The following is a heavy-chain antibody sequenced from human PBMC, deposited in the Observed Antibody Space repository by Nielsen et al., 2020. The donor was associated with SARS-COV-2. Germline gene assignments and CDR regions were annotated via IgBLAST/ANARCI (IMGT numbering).Heavy chain of an antibody. J-gene: IGHJ4*02. V-gene: IGHV2-70*11. CDR2: IDWDEDK. CDR3: ARMGSNWYEDY. Sequence: WIPQPPGKALEWLARIDWDEDKYYSTSLKTRLTISKDSSKNQVVLTMTNMDPVDTATYYCARMGSNWYEDYWGQGTLVTVSS. D-gene: IGHD6-13*01.